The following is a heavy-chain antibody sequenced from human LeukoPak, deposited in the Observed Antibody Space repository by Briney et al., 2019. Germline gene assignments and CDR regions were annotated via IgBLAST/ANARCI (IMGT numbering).Heavy chain of an antibody. CDR3: TRRGRYFDY. Sequence: GGSLRLSCAVSGFTFSTYEMNWVRQAPGKGLEWISCISAGGLTTYYADSVKGRFTISRDNAKNSLYLQMNSLRAEDTAVYYCTRRGRYFDYWGQGSLVTVSS. J-gene: IGHJ4*02. CDR1: GFTFSTYE. CDR2: ISAGGLTT. D-gene: IGHD3-16*01. V-gene: IGHV3-48*03.